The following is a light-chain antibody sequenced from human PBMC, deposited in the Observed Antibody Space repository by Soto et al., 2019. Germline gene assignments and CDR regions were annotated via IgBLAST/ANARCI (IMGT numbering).Light chain of an antibody. Sequence: EIQMTQSPSTLSASVGDRVTITCRASQSVSYWLAWYQQKPGKAPKLLVHDASTLLSGVPSRFSGSVSGTEFILTLGSLQPDDFATYYCQQYKSYPWTFGQGTKV. J-gene: IGKJ1*01. CDR2: DAS. CDR3: QQYKSYPWT. V-gene: IGKV1-5*01. CDR1: QSVSYW.